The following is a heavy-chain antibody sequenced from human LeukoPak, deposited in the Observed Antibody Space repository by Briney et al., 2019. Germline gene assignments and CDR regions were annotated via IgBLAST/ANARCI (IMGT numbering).Heavy chain of an antibody. V-gene: IGHV4-4*09. CDR2: IHSNGYT. CDR1: GGSISGYY. D-gene: IGHD1-26*01. J-gene: IGHJ5*02. CDR3: TKREGPMSGSYDYFDP. Sequence: KPSETLSLTCTVSGGSISGYYWSWIRQPPGQGLEWIAYIHSNGYTNYNPSFKSRVTISVDTSKNQFSLKVTSVTAADTAMYYCTKREGPMSGSYDYFDPWGQGTLVTVS.